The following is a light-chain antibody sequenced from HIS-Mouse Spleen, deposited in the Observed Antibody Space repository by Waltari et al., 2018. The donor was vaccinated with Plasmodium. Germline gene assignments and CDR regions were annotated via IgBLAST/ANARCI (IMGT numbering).Light chain of an antibody. CDR2: EGS. CDR3: CSYAGSSTLV. J-gene: IGLJ3*02. Sequence: QSALTQPASVSGSPGKSITISCTGTSSDGGSYNLVSWYQQHPGKAPKLMIYEGSKRPSGVSNRFSGSKSGNTASLTISGLQAEDEADYYCCSYAGSSTLVFGGGTKLTVL. CDR1: SSDGGSYNL. V-gene: IGLV2-23*01.